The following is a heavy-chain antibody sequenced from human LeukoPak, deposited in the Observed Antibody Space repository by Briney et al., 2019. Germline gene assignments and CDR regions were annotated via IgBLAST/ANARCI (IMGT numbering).Heavy chain of an antibody. CDR2: IYYSGST. CDR3: ARTLIAAAGYYFDY. V-gene: IGHV4-31*03. CDR1: GGSISSGGYY. D-gene: IGHD6-13*01. Sequence: SETLSLTCTASGGSISSGGYYWSWIRQHPGKGLEWIGYIYYSGSTYYNPSLKSRVTISVDTSKNQFSLKLSSVTAADTAVYYCARTLIAAAGYYFDYWGQGTLVTVSS. J-gene: IGHJ4*02.